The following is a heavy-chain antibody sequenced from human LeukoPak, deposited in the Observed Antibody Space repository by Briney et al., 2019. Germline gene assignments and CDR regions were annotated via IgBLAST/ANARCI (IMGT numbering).Heavy chain of an antibody. D-gene: IGHD1-7*01. CDR2: INHSAST. V-gene: IGHV4-34*01. CDR1: GGSFSGYY. J-gene: IGHJ6*03. CDR3: ARGPTGTTVRGSYFYYYMDV. Sequence: PSETLSLTCTVYGGSFSGYYWSWIRQPPGKGLEWIGEINHSASTNYNPSLKSRVTISVDTSKNQFSLKLSSVTAADTAVYYCARGPTGTTVRGSYFYYYMDVWGKGTTVTVSS.